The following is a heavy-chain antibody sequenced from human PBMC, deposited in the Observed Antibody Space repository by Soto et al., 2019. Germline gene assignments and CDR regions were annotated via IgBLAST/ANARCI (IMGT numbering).Heavy chain of an antibody. CDR2: IYWDDDK. Sequence: QITLKESGPTLVKPTQTLTLTCTFSGFSLSTSGVGVGWIRQPPGKALEWLALIYWDDDKRYSPSLKSRLTITKETSKNQVVLTMTNMDPVDTATYYCAHRYDFWSGPDWFDPCGQGTLVTVSS. D-gene: IGHD3-3*01. CDR1: GFSLSTSGVG. V-gene: IGHV2-5*02. J-gene: IGHJ5*02. CDR3: AHRYDFWSGPDWFDP.